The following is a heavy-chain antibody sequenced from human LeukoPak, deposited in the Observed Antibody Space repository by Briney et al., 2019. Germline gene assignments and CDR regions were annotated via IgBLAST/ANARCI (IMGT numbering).Heavy chain of an antibody. CDR3: ARGDDTAMVSYAFDI. J-gene: IGHJ3*02. Sequence: SETLSLTRAVYGGSFSGYYWSWIRQPPGKGREWIGEINHSGSTNYNPSLKSRVTISVDTSKNQFSLKLSSVTAADTAVYYCARGDDTAMVSYAFDIWGQGTMVTVSS. CDR2: INHSGST. D-gene: IGHD5-18*01. V-gene: IGHV4-34*01. CDR1: GGSFSGYY.